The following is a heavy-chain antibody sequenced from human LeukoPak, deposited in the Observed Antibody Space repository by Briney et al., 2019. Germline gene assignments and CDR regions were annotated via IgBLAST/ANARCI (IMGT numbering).Heavy chain of an antibody. CDR3: ARSIAVVGTSPILGFDY. D-gene: IGHD6-13*01. CDR1: DDSISDYY. Sequence: SETLSLTCTVSDDSISDYYRGWIRQPPGKGLEWIGYFYNSGRSTYNPSLKSRVTISADTSKNQFSLKLSSVTAADTAVYYCARSIAVVGTSPILGFDYWGQGTLVTVSS. J-gene: IGHJ4*02. V-gene: IGHV4-59*12. CDR2: FYNSGRS.